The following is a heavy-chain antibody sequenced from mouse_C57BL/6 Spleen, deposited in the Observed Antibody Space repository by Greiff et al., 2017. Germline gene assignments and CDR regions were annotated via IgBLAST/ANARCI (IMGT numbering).Heavy chain of an antibody. D-gene: IGHD4-1*01. Sequence: DVQLVESGGGLVKPGGSLKLSCAASGFTFSSYTMSWVRQTPEKRLEWVATISGGGGNTYYPDSVKGRFTISRDNAKNTLYLQMSSLRSEDTALYYCARPTGAKDYFDYWGQGTTLTVSS. CDR2: ISGGGGNT. CDR1: GFTFSSYT. J-gene: IGHJ2*01. CDR3: ARPTGAKDYFDY. V-gene: IGHV5-9*01.